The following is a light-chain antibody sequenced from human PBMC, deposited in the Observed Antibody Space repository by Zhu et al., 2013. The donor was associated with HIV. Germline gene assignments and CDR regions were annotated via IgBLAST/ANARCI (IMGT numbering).Light chain of an antibody. CDR1: QSVGSN. V-gene: IGKV3D-15*01. J-gene: IGKJ1*01. CDR2: GAS. Sequence: DILMTQSPATLSMSPGERVTLSCKTSQSVGSNLAWYQQKPGQAPRLLMYGASNRASGIPARFSGRGSGTAFSLTISSLQSEDSAVYYCQHYNNWPPWTFGQGTKVE. CDR3: QHYNNWPPWT.